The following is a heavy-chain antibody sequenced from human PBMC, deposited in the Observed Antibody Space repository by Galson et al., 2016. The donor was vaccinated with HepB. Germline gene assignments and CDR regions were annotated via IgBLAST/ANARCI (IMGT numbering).Heavy chain of an antibody. V-gene: IGHV3-23*01. D-gene: IGHD5-18*01. J-gene: IGHJ4*02. Sequence: SLRLSCAASGFTFANSAMSWVRQAPGKGLEWISGISANGDNAWYTDSVKGRFTIFRDNFKNTLHLQMNSLRVEDTAVYYCARDPAMVAWGQGTLVTVSS. CDR2: ISANGDNA. CDR1: GFTFANSA. CDR3: ARDPAMVA.